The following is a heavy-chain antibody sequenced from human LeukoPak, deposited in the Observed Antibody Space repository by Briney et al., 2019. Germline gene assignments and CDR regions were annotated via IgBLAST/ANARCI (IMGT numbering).Heavy chain of an antibody. D-gene: IGHD3-3*01. J-gene: IGHJ4*02. Sequence: GGSLRLSCTTSGFNWMGWVRQAPGKGLEWVAFIRYDGSNKYYADSVKGRLTISRDNSKNTLYLQMNSLRAEDTAVYYCAPFLEWGDYWGQGTLVTVSS. CDR1: GFNW. V-gene: IGHV3-30*02. CDR2: IRYDGSNK. CDR3: APFLEWGDY.